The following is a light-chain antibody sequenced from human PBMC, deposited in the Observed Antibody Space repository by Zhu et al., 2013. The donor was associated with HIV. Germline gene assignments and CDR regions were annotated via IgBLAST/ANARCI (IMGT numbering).Light chain of an antibody. CDR1: QSISTW. Sequence: DIQMTQSPSTLSASVGGRVTITCRASQSISTWLAWYQQKPGKAPKLLIYDASSLESGVPSRFSGSGSGTEFTLAISSLQPDDFATYYCQQYNISRTFGQGTKVEIK. V-gene: IGKV1-5*01. J-gene: IGKJ1*01. CDR2: DAS. CDR3: QQYNISRT.